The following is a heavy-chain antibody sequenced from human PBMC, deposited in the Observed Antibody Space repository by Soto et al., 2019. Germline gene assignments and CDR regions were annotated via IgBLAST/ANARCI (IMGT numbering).Heavy chain of an antibody. V-gene: IGHV4-30-4*01. CDR3: DSRHSSPYFDY. Sequence: QVQLQESGPGLVKPSQTLSLTCTVSGGSISSGDYYWSWIRQPPGKGLEWNGSIYYSGSTYYNPSLKSRVTISVDTSKNQFSLKLNSVTAADTAVYYCDSRHSSPYFDYWGQGTLVTVSS. CDR2: IYYSGST. CDR1: GGSISSGDYY. J-gene: IGHJ4*02. D-gene: IGHD6-13*01.